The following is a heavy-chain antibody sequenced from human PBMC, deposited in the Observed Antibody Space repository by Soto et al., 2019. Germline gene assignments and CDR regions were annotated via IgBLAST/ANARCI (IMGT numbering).Heavy chain of an antibody. CDR2: IIPILGIA. V-gene: IGHV1-69*02. Sequence: QVQLVQSGAEVKKPGSSVKVSCKASGGTFSSYTISWVRQAPGQGLEWMGRIIPILGIANYAQKFQGRVTVVEDKATSTAYMELRSLRSEDTAMYYCARGQGITMIVVAKYHFDYWGQGTLVTVSS. CDR1: GGTFSSYT. D-gene: IGHD3-22*01. CDR3: ARGQGITMIVVAKYHFDY. J-gene: IGHJ4*02.